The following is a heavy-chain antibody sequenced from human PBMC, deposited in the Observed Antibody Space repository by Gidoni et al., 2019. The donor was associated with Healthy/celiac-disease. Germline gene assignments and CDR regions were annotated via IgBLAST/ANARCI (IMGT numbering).Heavy chain of an antibody. CDR1: GYTFTGYY. Sequence: QVQLVQSGAEVKKPGASVKVSCKASGYTFTGYYRHWVRQAPGQGLEWMGWINPNSGGTNYEQKFQGRVTMTRDTSISTAYMELSRLRSDDTAVYYCARSVGSSSGDDAFDIWGQGTMVTVSS. CDR2: INPNSGGT. CDR3: ARSVGSSSGDDAFDI. D-gene: IGHD6-6*01. J-gene: IGHJ3*02. V-gene: IGHV1-2*02.